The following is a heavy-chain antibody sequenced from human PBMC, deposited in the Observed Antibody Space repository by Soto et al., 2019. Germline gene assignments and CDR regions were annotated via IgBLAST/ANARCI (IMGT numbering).Heavy chain of an antibody. CDR2: IYYSGST. CDR1: GGSISSSXXX. V-gene: IGHV4-39*01. D-gene: IGHD6-19*01. J-gene: IGHJ4*02. CDR3: ARQISSGWSYYFDY. Sequence: QLQLQESGPGLVKPSETLSLTCTVSGGSISSSXXXXXXXXXXXXXXXEXIGSIYYSGSTYYNPSLXSRVTISVDTSKNQXSLKLSSVXAXXXXXYXCARQISSGWSYYFDYWGQGTLVTVSS.